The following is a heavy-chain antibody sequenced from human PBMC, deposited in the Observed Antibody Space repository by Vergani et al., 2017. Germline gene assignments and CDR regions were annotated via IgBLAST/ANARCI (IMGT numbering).Heavy chain of an antibody. Sequence: QVQLVESGGGLVKPGGSLRLSCAASGFTFSDYYMSWIRQAPGKGLEWVSYISSSGSTIYYADSVKGRFTISRDNAKNSLYLKMNSLRAEDTAVYYCATHDRAYYYDSSGYSLDYWGQGTLVTVSS. CDR2: ISSSGSTI. J-gene: IGHJ4*02. D-gene: IGHD3-22*01. V-gene: IGHV3-11*01. CDR3: ATHDRAYYYDSSGYSLDY. CDR1: GFTFSDYY.